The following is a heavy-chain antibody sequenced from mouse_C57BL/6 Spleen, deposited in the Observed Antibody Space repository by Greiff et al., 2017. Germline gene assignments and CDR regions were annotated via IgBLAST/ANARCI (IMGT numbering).Heavy chain of an antibody. CDR2: INPNNGGT. V-gene: IGHV1-26*01. CDR3: ARPLDGYYAMDD. J-gene: IGHJ4*01. Sequence: EVQLQQSGPELVKPGASVKISCKASGYTFTDYYMNWVKQSHGKSLEWIGDINPNNGGTSYNQKFKGKATLTVDKSSSTAYMELRSLTSEDSAVYYGARPLDGYYAMDDWGQGTSVTVSS. D-gene: IGHD2-3*01. CDR1: GYTFTDYY.